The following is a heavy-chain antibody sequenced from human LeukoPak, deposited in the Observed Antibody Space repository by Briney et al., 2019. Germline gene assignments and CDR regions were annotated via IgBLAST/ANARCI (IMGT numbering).Heavy chain of an antibody. D-gene: IGHD2-15*01. CDR1: GGSISSYY. J-gene: IGHJ4*02. CDR3: AREACSGGSCYSGYFDY. V-gene: IGHV4-59*01. Sequence: PSETLSLTCTVSGGSISSYYWSWIRQPPGKGLEWIGYIYYSGSTNYNPSLKSRVTISVDTSKNQFSLKLSSVTAADTAVYYCAREACSGGSCYSGYFDYWGQGTLVTVSS. CDR2: IYYSGST.